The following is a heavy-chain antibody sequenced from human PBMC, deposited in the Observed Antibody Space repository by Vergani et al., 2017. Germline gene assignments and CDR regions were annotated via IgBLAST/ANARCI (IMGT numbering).Heavy chain of an antibody. V-gene: IGHV2-70*15. CDR3: ARNRNRYYGMDV. J-gene: IGHJ6*02. CDR2: IVWDDDN. CDR1: GFSLSTSGMC. D-gene: IGHD2/OR15-2a*01. Sequence: QVTLRESDPALVKPTQTLTLTCTFSGFSLSTSGMCVNWIRQPPGKALEWLARIVWDDDNYYSTSLKTRLTISKDTSKNQVVLIMTNMDPVDTATYYCARNRNRYYGMDVWGQGATVTVSS.